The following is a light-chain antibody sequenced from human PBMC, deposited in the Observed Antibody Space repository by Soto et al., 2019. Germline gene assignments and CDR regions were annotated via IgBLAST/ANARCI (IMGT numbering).Light chain of an antibody. CDR1: QDISDD. V-gene: IGKV1-6*01. CDR2: GAS. CDR3: LQNHNYPRT. Sequence: ATQITQSPSSLSASVGDRVTLTCMASQDISDDVGWYQQTPGKAPKLLISGASRLQSGVPSRFSGSGSGAAFTLTITSLPPEDSATYYCLQNHNYPRTFGQGTKV. J-gene: IGKJ1*01.